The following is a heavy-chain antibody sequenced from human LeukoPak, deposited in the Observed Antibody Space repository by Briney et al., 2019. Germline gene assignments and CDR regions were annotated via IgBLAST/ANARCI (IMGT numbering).Heavy chain of an antibody. CDR3: AKRSDYGGNWNYFDY. D-gene: IGHD4-23*01. Sequence: GGSLRLSCAASGFTFSSYAMSWVRQAPGKGLEWVSGISGSGGSTYYADSVKGRFTISRDNSKNTLYLQMNNLRADDTAVYFCAKRSDYGGNWNYFDYWGQGTLVTVSS. J-gene: IGHJ4*02. CDR2: ISGSGGST. V-gene: IGHV3-23*01. CDR1: GFTFSSYA.